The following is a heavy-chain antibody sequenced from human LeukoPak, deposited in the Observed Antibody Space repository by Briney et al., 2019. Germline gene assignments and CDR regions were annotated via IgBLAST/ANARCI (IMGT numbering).Heavy chain of an antibody. D-gene: IGHD3-10*01. CDR1: GFTFSSYT. J-gene: IGHJ4*02. V-gene: IGHV3-30-3*01. CDR2: ISYDGSNK. CDR3: AKVPETYGSGSSYYFDY. Sequence: PGGSLRLSCAASGFTFSSYTMHWVRQAPGKGLEWVAVISYDGSNKYYADSVKGRFTISRDNSKSTLFLQMNSPSAEDTAVYYCAKVPETYGSGSSYYFDYWGQGTLVTVSS.